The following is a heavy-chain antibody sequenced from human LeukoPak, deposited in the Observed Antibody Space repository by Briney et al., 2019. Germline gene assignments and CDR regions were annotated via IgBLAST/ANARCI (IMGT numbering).Heavy chain of an antibody. V-gene: IGHV4-39*07. CDR3: ARDYDPI. CDR2: NYYSGST. Sequence: TSETLSLTCTVSGDYISSSNYYWGWIRQPPEKGLEWIGSNYYSGSTYYNPSLKSRVTISVDTSKNQFSLKLSSVTAADTAVYYCARDYDPIWGQGTMVTVSS. D-gene: IGHD3-22*01. J-gene: IGHJ3*02. CDR1: GDYISSSNYY.